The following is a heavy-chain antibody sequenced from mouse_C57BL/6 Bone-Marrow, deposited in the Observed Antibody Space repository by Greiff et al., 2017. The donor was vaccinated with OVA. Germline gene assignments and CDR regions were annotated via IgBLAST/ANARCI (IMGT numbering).Heavy chain of an antibody. CDR2: ISSGGSYT. V-gene: IGHV5-6*01. J-gene: IGHJ2*01. Sequence: EVKVVESGGDLVKPGGSLKLSCAASGFTFSSYGMSWVRQTPDKRLEWVATISSGGSYTYYTESVQGRVTISRDNAKNTLYLQMSSLKADDTAMYYCARHTCPPADYWGKGTTLTVSS. CDR1: GFTFSSYG. CDR3: ARHTCPPADY.